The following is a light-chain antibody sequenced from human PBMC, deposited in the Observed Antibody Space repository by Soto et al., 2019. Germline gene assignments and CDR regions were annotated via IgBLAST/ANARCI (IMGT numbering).Light chain of an antibody. CDR3: SSKRDSSTLFD. V-gene: IGLV2-14*03. J-gene: IGLJ1*01. CDR1: NSDVGAYNY. CDR2: DVT. Sequence: QCALSPPASVSGSRGHWITISCTGTNSDVGAYNYVSWYQHHPGKVPNLLIYDVTNRPSGVSNRFSGSKPGNTASLTISGLQAEDEADYYCSSKRDSSTLFDFGTGTKVTVL.